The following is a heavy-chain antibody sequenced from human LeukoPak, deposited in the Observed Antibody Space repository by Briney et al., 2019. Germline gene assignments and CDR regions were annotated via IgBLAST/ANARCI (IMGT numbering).Heavy chain of an antibody. Sequence: YDMSWLRQAPGKGLDWVSTISASGGHTYYADSVKGRFAISRDNSGNTLTLQMHSLRVEDTAVYYCVRRVQLDYWGQGTLVSVSS. CDR1: YD. V-gene: IGHV3-23*01. J-gene: IGHJ4*02. CDR3: VRRVQLDY. D-gene: IGHD3-10*01. CDR2: ISASGGHT.